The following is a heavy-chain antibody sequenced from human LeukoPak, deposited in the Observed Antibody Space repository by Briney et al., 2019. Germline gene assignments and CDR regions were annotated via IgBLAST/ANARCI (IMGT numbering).Heavy chain of an antibody. V-gene: IGHV4-39*01. CDR1: GGSISSSSYY. CDR2: IYYSGST. CDR3: ARHPPSRGYSYGYPPNYFDY. Sequence: SETLSLTCTGSGGSISSSSYYWGWIRQPPGKGLEWIGSIYYSGSTYYNPSLKSRVTISVDTSKNQFSLKLSSVTAADTAVYYCARHPPSRGYSYGYPPNYFDYWGQGTLVTVSS. D-gene: IGHD5-18*01. J-gene: IGHJ4*02.